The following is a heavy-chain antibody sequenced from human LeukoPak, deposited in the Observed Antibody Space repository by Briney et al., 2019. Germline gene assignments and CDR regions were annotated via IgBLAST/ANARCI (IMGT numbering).Heavy chain of an antibody. CDR1: GGTFSSYA. J-gene: IGHJ4*02. D-gene: IGHD5-18*01. CDR3: VRDLGVDTSMIFFDF. Sequence: ASVKVSCKASGGTFSSYAISWVRQAPGQGLEWMGWSSAYNGNTNYVQKFQGRVTMTTDTSTSTAYMELRSLRSDDTAVFYCVRDLGVDTSMIFFDFWGQGTLVTVSS. CDR2: SSAYNGNT. V-gene: IGHV1-18*01.